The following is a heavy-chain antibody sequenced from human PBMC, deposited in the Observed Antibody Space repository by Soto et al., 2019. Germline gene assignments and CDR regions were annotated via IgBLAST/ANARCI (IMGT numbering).Heavy chain of an antibody. CDR1: GGSISSYY. Sequence: SETLSLTCTVSGGSISSYYWSWIRQPPGKGLEWIGYIYYSGSTNYNPSLKSRVTISVDTSKNQFSLKLSSVTAADTAVYYCARHSYDFWSGYYTNGWFDPWGQGTLVTVSS. CDR2: IYYSGST. CDR3: ARHSYDFWSGYYTNGWFDP. V-gene: IGHV4-59*08. D-gene: IGHD3-3*01. J-gene: IGHJ5*02.